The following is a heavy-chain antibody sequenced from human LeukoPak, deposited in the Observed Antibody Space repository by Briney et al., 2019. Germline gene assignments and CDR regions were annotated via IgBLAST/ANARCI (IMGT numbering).Heavy chain of an antibody. D-gene: IGHD2-8*01. V-gene: IGHV4-39*01. J-gene: IGHJ4*02. Sequence: SETLSLTCSVSGGSMTGTSYYWAWIRRPPGKGLEWIGSVYYSGSTSYSPSLKSRVTISVDTSKNQFSLRLSSVTAADTAVYYCARNVSAGYFDYWGRGALVTVSS. CDR1: GGSMTGTSYY. CDR2: VYYSGST. CDR3: ARNVSAGYFDY.